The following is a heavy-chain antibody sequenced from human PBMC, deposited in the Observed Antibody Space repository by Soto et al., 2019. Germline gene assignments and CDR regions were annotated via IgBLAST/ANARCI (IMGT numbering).Heavy chain of an antibody. Sequence: PSETLSLTCTVSGGSISSYYWSWIRQPAGKGLEWIGRIYTSGSTNYNPSLKSRVTMSVDTSKNQLSLKLSSVTAADTTVYYCARGEGYYGSGNPPWGPGTLVTVSS. V-gene: IGHV4-4*07. J-gene: IGHJ5*02. CDR2: IYTSGST. D-gene: IGHD3-10*01. CDR1: GGSISSYY. CDR3: ARGEGYYGSGNPP.